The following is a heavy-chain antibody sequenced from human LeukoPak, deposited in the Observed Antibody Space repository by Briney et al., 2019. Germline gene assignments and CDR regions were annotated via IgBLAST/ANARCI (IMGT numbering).Heavy chain of an antibody. CDR2: ISSSSSYI. J-gene: IGHJ4*02. Sequence: PGGSLRLSCAASGFTFSSYSMNWARQAPGKGLEWVSPISSSSSYIYYADSVKGRFTISRDNAKNSLYLQMNSLRAEDTAVYYCARVWTTVDVEIDYWGQGTLVTVSS. CDR1: GFTFSSYS. V-gene: IGHV3-21*01. CDR3: ARVWTTVDVEIDY. D-gene: IGHD4-23*01.